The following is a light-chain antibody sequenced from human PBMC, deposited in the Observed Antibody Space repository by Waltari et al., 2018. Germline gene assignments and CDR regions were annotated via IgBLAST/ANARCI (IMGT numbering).Light chain of an antibody. CDR3: QKLDNYPPPT. Sequence: EIVMTQSPATLSVSPGDTATLSCRASQSVSSTVAWYQQKPGQAPRVLTYGSSTRATGIPARFSGSGSGTEFTLTISSLQSEDFAVYYCQKLDNYPPPTFGQGTRLEI. CDR1: QSVSST. J-gene: IGKJ5*01. CDR2: GSS. V-gene: IGKV3D-15*01.